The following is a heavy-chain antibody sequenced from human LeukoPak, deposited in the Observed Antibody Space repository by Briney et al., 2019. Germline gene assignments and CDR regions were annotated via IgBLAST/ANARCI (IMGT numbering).Heavy chain of an antibody. D-gene: IGHD6-19*01. J-gene: IGHJ5*02. V-gene: IGHV1-18*01. CDR2: ISAYNGNT. CDR3: ARDAEQWPNWFDP. Sequence: ASVKVSCKASGYTFTSYGISWVRQAPGQGLEWMGWISAYNGNTNYAQKLQGRVTMTTDTSTSTAHMELRSLRSDDTAVYYCARDAEQWPNWFDPWGQGTLVTVSS. CDR1: GYTFTSYG.